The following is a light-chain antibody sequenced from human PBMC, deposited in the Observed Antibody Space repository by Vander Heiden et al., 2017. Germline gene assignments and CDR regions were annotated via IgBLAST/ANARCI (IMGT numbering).Light chain of an antibody. CDR2: GNT. J-gene: IGLJ2*01. Sequence: QSVLTQPTSVSGAPGQRIIISFPGRSSNIGAGYGVHWYQQLPGTAPKLLIYGNTNRPSGVPDRFSGSKSGTSASLAITGLQAEDEADYYCQTYDSSLSVVFGGGTKLTVL. CDR3: QTYDSSLSVV. CDR1: SSNIGAGYG. V-gene: IGLV1-40*01.